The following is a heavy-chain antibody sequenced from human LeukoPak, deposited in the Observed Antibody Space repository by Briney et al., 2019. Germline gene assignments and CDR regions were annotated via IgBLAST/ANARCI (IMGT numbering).Heavy chain of an antibody. CDR3: ARGSFPDVGALLFDY. J-gene: IGHJ4*02. Sequence: GASVKLSCKASGGTFSSYTISWVRQAPGQGLEWMGRIIPILGIANYAQKFQGRVTITADKSTSTAYMELSSLRSEDTAVYYCARGSFPDVGALLFDYWGQGTLVTVSS. D-gene: IGHD1-26*01. CDR1: GGTFSSYT. CDR2: IIPILGIA. V-gene: IGHV1-69*02.